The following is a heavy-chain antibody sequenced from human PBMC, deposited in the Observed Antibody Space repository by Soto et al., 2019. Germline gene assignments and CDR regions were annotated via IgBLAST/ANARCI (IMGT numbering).Heavy chain of an antibody. CDR1: GGSISSSSYY. Sequence: SETLSLTCSVSGGSISSSSYYWGWVRQPPGKGLEWIGSMHYSGKSDFNPSLQSRVTISVDTSQNQCSLKLTSVTAADAAVYYCARLPRTFVGPNWFDLWGRGTLFTVSS. CDR3: ARLPRTFVGPNWFDL. V-gene: IGHV4-39*01. CDR2: MHYSGKS. D-gene: IGHD2-21*01. J-gene: IGHJ5*02.